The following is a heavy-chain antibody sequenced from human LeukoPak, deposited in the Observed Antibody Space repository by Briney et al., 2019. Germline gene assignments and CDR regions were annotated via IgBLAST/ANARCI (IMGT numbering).Heavy chain of an antibody. CDR1: GGSISSYY. J-gene: IGHJ4*02. Sequence: SETLSLTCTVSGGSISSYYWSWIRQPPGKGLEWIGYIYYSGSTNYNPSLKSRVTISVDTSKNQLSLKLSSVTAADTAVYYCASADVEMATLDYWGQGTLVTVSS. CDR2: IYYSGST. V-gene: IGHV4-59*01. CDR3: ASADVEMATLDY. D-gene: IGHD5-12*01.